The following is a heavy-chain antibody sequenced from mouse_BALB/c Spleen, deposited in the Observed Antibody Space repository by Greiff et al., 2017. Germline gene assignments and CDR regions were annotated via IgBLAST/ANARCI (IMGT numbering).Heavy chain of an antibody. CDR1: GYTFTSYW. CDR3: ARELVRYDLDY. Sequence: QVHLKQPGAELVKPGASVKLSCKASGYTFTSYWMHWVKQRPGQGLEWIGEINPSNGRTNYNEKFKSKATLTVDKSSSTAYMQLGSLTSEDSAVYCTARELVRYDLDYWGQGTTLTVSS. CDR2: INPSNGRT. D-gene: IGHD2-14*01. V-gene: IGHV1S81*02. J-gene: IGHJ2*01.